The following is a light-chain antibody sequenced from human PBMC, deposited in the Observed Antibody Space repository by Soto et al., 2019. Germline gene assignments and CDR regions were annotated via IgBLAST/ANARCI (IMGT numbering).Light chain of an antibody. J-gene: IGLJ1*01. CDR3: CSYTSTSTRYV. CDR2: DVS. V-gene: IGLV2-14*03. Sequence: QSVLTQPASVSGSPGQSITISCTGTSSDVGGYNFVSWYLQHPGKAPKLMIYDVSNRPSGVSNRFSGSKSGNTASLTISGLQAEDEADYYCCSYTSTSTRYVFATGTKVTVL. CDR1: SSDVGGYNF.